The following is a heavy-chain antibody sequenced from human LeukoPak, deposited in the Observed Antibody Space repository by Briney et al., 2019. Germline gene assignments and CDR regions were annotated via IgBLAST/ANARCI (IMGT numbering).Heavy chain of an antibody. J-gene: IGHJ4*02. V-gene: IGHV4-59*12. CDR3: ARCQAPVTTHTHFDY. CDR1: SGSISGYY. CDR2: IFYSGST. Sequence: SETLSLTCTVSSGSISGYYWSWIRQPPGKGLEWIGAIFYSGSTYYSPSLKSRVTISVDTSKNQFSLKLSSVTAADTAVYYCARCQAPVTTHTHFDYWGQGTLVTVSS. D-gene: IGHD4-17*01.